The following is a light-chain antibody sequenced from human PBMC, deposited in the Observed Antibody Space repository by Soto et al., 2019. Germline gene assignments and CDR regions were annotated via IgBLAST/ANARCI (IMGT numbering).Light chain of an antibody. V-gene: IGKV3-15*01. Sequence: EIVITQSPATLSVSPGERATLSCRASQSVSSNLAWYQQKPGQAPRLLIYGASTRATGIPARFSGSGSGTEFTLTISSLRSEDFAVYYCQQYNNWPPTWTFGQGTKVDIK. J-gene: IGKJ1*01. CDR1: QSVSSN. CDR2: GAS. CDR3: QQYNNWPPTWT.